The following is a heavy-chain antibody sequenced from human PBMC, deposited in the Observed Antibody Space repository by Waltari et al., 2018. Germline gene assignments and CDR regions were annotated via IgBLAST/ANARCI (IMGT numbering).Heavy chain of an antibody. V-gene: IGHV3-48*01. CDR2: SSASRAAM. J-gene: IGHJ4*02. D-gene: IGHD6-19*01. Sequence: EVQLVESGGGFVQPGGSLRLSCLGSGFTFGVFSMHWIRQAPGKGLGWCANSSASRAAMYYAESVKGRFTSSRDNAKNSLFLQMTNLGVEDTAVYYCATEPAPGAGINYWGQGILVTVSS. CDR3: ATEPAPGAGINY. CDR1: GFTFGVFS.